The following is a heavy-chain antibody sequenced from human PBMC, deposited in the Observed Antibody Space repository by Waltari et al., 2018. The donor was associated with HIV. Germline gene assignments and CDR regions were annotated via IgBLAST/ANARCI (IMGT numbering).Heavy chain of an antibody. D-gene: IGHD3-3*01. Sequence: QVQLVQSGAEVKKPGASVKVSCKASGYTFTSYAMHWVRQAPGQRLEWMGWINAGNGNTKYAQKFQGRVTITRDTSASTAYMELSSLRSEDTAVYYCAREASRWSGYYADYWGQGTLVTVSS. CDR3: AREASRWSGYYADY. J-gene: IGHJ4*02. CDR1: GYTFTSYA. CDR2: INAGNGNT. V-gene: IGHV1-3*01.